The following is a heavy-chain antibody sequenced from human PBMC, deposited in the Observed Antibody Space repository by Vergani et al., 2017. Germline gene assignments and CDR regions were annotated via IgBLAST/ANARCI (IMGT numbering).Heavy chain of an antibody. CDR1: GFTFGYYA. D-gene: IGHD3-10*01. Sequence: EVQLVESGGDLVQPGRSLRLSCTASGFTFGYYAMDWFRQAPGQGLEWVGGIRSKAYGQATIYAAYVKGRFTISRDDSKSIDYLQMHNLQTEDTAMYYCVRDQVTMLRGSDALDIWGQGTMVTVSS. J-gene: IGHJ3*02. V-gene: IGHV3-49*03. CDR2: IRSKAYGQAT. CDR3: VRDQVTMLRGSDALDI.